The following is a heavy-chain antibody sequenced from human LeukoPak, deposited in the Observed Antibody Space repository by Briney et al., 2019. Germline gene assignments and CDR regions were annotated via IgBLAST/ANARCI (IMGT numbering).Heavy chain of an antibody. D-gene: IGHD1-26*01. CDR1: GDSVSSDSAA. J-gene: IGHJ4*02. V-gene: IGHV6-1*01. CDR2: TYFRSKRYY. Sequence: SQTLSLTCAISGDSVSSDSAAWNWIRQSPSRGLEWLARTYFRSKRYYDYALAVKGRITINPDTSKNQFSLQLNSVTPEDTAVYFCARDPVGGSTIFDSWGQGTLVTVSS. CDR3: ARDPVGGSTIFDS.